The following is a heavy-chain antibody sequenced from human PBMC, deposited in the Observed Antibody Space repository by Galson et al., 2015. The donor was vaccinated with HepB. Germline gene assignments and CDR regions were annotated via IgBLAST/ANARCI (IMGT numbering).Heavy chain of an antibody. Sequence: LRLSCAASGISLIEHTIYWVRQAPGKGLEWVAVISYDESNKLYADSVKGRSTISRDISKNTLYLQMNSLRVEDTALYFCARGGGLLTGYRGMDVWGQGTTVTVS. CDR1: GISLIEHT. CDR2: ISYDESNK. CDR3: ARGGGLLTGYRGMDV. V-gene: IGHV3-33*05. D-gene: IGHD3-9*01. J-gene: IGHJ6*02.